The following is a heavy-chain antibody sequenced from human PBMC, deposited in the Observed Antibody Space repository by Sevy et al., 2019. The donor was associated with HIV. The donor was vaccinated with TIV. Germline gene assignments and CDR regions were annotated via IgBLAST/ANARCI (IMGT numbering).Heavy chain of an antibody. J-gene: IGHJ4*02. V-gene: IGHV5-51*01. CDR3: ARPLYDSSGYYRYYFDY. CDR2: SYPGDSDT. Sequence: GESLKISCKGSGYSLTSYWIGWVRQMPGKGLEWMGISYPGDSDTRYSPSFQGQVTISPDKSISTAYLQWSSLKASDTAMYYCARPLYDSSGYYRYYFDYWGQGTLVTVSS. D-gene: IGHD3-22*01. CDR1: GYSLTSYW.